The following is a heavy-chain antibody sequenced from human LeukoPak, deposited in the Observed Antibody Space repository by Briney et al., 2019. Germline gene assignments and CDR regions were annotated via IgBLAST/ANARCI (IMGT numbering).Heavy chain of an antibody. CDR1: GFSFNSYW. CDR2: IDPAGTDT. D-gene: IGHD6-19*01. J-gene: IGHJ4*02. Sequence: GSLRLSCAASGFSFNSYWMTWVRQPPGRGLEWVANIDPAGTDTYYVDPVKGRFTISRDNAKNLVYLQMNTLRAEDTAVYSCGRFGYVAGIDLWGQGTLVNVS. CDR3: GRFGYVAGIDL. V-gene: IGHV3-7*01.